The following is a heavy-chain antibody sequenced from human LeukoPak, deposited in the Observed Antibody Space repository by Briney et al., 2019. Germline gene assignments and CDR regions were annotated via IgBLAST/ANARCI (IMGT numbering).Heavy chain of an antibody. J-gene: IGHJ5*02. CDR3: ARGGPSTSCCGWFDP. CDR1: GDSINSGGYS. CDR2: IHYSGIT. V-gene: IGHV4-31*03. Sequence: SETLSLTCTVSGDSINSGGYSWSWIRQLPGKGLEWLGYIHYSGITYFNPSLASRLSISVDTSKNQFSLKVSSVTAADTAVYYCARGGPSTSCCGWFDPWGQGTLVTVSS. D-gene: IGHD6-6*01.